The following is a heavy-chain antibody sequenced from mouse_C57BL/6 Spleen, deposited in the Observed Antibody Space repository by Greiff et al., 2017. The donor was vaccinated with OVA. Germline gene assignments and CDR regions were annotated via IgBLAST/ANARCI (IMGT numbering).Heavy chain of an antibody. J-gene: IGHJ2*01. V-gene: IGHV5-17*01. D-gene: IGHD2-3*01. CDR3: ARRWLLFFDY. CDR2: ISSGSSTI. CDR1: GFTFSDYG. Sequence: DVMLVESGGGLVKPGGSLKLSCAASGFTFSDYGMHWVRQAPEKGLEWVAYISSGSSTIYYADTVKGRFTISRDNAKNTLFLQMTSLRSEDTAMYYCARRWLLFFDYWGQGTTLTVSS.